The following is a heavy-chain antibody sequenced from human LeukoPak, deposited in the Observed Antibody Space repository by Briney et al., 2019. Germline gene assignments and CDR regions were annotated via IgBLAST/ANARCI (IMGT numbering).Heavy chain of an antibody. V-gene: IGHV3-48*01. J-gene: IGHJ4*02. CDR2: ISSSSSTI. D-gene: IGHD3-3*01. CDR3: ARDVLRFLELQYYFDY. Sequence: GGSLRLSCAASGFTFSSYSMNWVRQAPGKGLEWVSYISSSSSTIYYADSVKGRFTISRDNAKNSLYLQMNSLRAEDTAVYYCARDVLRFLELQYYFDYWGQGTLVTVSS. CDR1: GFTFSSYS.